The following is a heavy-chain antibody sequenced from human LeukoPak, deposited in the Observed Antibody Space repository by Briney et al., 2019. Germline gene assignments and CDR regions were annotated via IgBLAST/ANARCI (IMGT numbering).Heavy chain of an antibody. J-gene: IGHJ4*02. CDR1: GFTFSSYS. Sequence: GGSLRLSCAASGFTFSSYSMNWVRQAPGKGLEWVSSISSSSSYIYYADSVKGRFTISRDNAKNSLYLQMDSLRAEDTAVYYCARGGTTFFLGYWGQGTLVTVSS. D-gene: IGHD1-7*01. CDR2: ISSSSSYI. V-gene: IGHV3-21*01. CDR3: ARGGTTFFLGY.